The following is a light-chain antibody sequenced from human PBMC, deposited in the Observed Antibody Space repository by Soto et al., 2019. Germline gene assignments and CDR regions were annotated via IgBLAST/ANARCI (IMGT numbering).Light chain of an antibody. CDR3: MQGTHWPPT. J-gene: IGKJ1*01. CDR1: QSLVYSDGNAY. V-gene: IGKV2-30*01. Sequence: DVVMTQSPLSLPVTLGQPASISCRSSQSLVYSDGNAYLSWFQQRPGQSPRRLIYKASNRDSGVPARFSGSGSGADFTLQINGVEAEDVGVYYCMQGTHWPPTFGRGTRVDIK. CDR2: KAS.